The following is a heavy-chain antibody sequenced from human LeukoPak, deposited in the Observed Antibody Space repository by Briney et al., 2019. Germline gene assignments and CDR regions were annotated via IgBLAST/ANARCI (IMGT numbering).Heavy chain of an antibody. Sequence: PSETLSLTCTVSGGSISSSSYYWGWIRQPPGKGLEWIGSIYYSGSTYYNPSLKSRVTISVDTSKNQFSLKLSSVTAADTAVYYCARDIERWLQSYNWFDPWGQGTLVTVSS. D-gene: IGHD5-24*01. CDR1: GGSISSSSYY. V-gene: IGHV4-39*07. CDR3: ARDIERWLQSYNWFDP. CDR2: IYYSGST. J-gene: IGHJ5*02.